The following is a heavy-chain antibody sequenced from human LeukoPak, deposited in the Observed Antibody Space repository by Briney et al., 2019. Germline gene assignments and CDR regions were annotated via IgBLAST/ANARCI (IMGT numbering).Heavy chain of an antibody. Sequence: SETLSLTCTVSGGSISSYYWSWIRQPPGKGLEWIGYIHYSGSTNYNPSLKSRVTISVDTSKNQFSLKLSSVTAADTAVYYCARHVGLRMATIQPFFDYWGQGTLVTVSS. V-gene: IGHV4-59*08. CDR2: IHYSGST. D-gene: IGHD5-12*01. J-gene: IGHJ4*02. CDR3: ARHVGLRMATIQPFFDY. CDR1: GGSISSYY.